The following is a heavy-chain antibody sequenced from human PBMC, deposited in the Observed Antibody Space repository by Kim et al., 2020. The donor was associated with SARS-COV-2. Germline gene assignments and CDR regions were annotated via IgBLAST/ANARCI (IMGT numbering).Heavy chain of an antibody. V-gene: IGHV3-33*01. CDR3: ARGLWFGEPPPDY. D-gene: IGHD3-10*01. CDR2: IWYDGSNK. Sequence: GGSLRLSCAASGFTFSSYGMHWVRQAPGKGLEWVAVIWYDGSNKYYADSVKGRFTISRDNSKNTLYLQMDSLRAEDTAVYYCARGLWFGEPPPDYWGQGTLVTVSS. CDR1: GFTFSSYG. J-gene: IGHJ4*02.